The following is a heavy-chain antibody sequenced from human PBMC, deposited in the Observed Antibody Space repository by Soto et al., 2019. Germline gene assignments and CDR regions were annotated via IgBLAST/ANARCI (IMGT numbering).Heavy chain of an antibody. D-gene: IGHD2-15*01. CDR3: AYTELGYCSGGSCYRGEIKDDY. V-gene: IGHV1-69*06. Sequence: QVQLVQSGAEVKKPGSSVKVSCKASEGTFSSYAISWVRQAPGQGLEWMGGIIPIFGTANYAQKFQGRVTITADKSTSTAYMELSSLRSEDTAVYYCAYTELGYCSGGSCYRGEIKDDYWGQGTLVTVSS. CDR2: IIPIFGTA. J-gene: IGHJ4*02. CDR1: EGTFSSYA.